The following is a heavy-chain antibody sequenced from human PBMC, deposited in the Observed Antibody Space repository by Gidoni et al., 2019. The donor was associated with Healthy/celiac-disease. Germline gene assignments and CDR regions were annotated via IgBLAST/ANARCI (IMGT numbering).Heavy chain of an antibody. Sequence: EVQLVESGGGLVKPGRSLRLSCTASGFTFGDYAMSWFRQAPGKGLEWVGFIRSKAYGGTTEYAASVKGRFTISRDDSKSIAYLQMNSLKTEDTAVYYCTRGNVWSGYYTYRGFDYWGQGTLVTVSS. V-gene: IGHV3-49*05. CDR3: TRGNVWSGYYTYRGFDY. CDR1: GFTFGDYA. D-gene: IGHD3-3*01. J-gene: IGHJ4*02. CDR2: IRSKAYGGTT.